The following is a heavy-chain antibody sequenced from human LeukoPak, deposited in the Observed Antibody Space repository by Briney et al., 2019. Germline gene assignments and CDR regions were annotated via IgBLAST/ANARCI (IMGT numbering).Heavy chain of an antibody. CDR2: ISSNGGST. J-gene: IGHJ4*02. D-gene: IGHD5-24*01. CDR1: GFTFSSYA. V-gene: IGHV3-64*04. Sequence: GGSLRLSCSASGFTFSSYAMHWVRQAPGKGLEYVSTISSNGGSTYYADSVKGRFTISRDNAKNSLYLQMDSLRAEDTAVYYCARRDGPIDYWGQGTLVTVSS. CDR3: ARRDGPIDY.